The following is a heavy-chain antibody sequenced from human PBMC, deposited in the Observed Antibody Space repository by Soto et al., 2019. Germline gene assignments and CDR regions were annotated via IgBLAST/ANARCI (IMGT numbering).Heavy chain of an antibody. J-gene: IGHJ6*02. D-gene: IGHD2-2*02. V-gene: IGHV3-74*01. CDR3: VRYTTAWDPHGMDV. Sequence: GGSLRLSCAASGFTFSTYWMHWVRQSPLKGLVWVSRINSDGTSTSYVDSVKGRFTISRDNAKNTLYLQMNSLRVEDTAVYYCVRYTTAWDPHGMDVWGQGTTVTVSS. CDR2: INSDGTST. CDR1: GFTFSTYW.